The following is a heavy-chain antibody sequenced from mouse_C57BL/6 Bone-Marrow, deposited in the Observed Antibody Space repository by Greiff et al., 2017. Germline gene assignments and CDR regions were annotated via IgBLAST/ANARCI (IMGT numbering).Heavy chain of an antibody. J-gene: IGHJ2*01. D-gene: IGHD1-1*01. Sequence: VQLKESGGGLVKPGGSLKLSCAASGFTFSDYGMHWVRQAPEKGLEWVAYISSGSSTIYYAATVTGRFTISRDNAKNTLFLQMTSLRSEDTAMYYCARRVITTVVATWDFDYWGQGTTLTVSS. CDR2: ISSGSSTI. CDR3: ARRVITTVVATWDFDY. CDR1: GFTFSDYG. V-gene: IGHV5-17*01.